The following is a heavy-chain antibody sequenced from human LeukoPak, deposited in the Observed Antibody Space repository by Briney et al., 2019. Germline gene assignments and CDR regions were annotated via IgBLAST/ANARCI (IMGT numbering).Heavy chain of an antibody. Sequence: SETLSLTCTVSGVTINSGGYYWPWPRQHPGKGLEWIGYNYYRSNNYYNPPLKIPVTRSVYTSANQFSLKLKSVTAADAAVYDCARETAAAYQNFDYWGQGTLVTVSS. V-gene: IGHV4-31*01. CDR1: GVTINSGGYY. CDR3: ARETAAAYQNFDY. D-gene: IGHD6-13*01. CDR2: NYYRSNN. J-gene: IGHJ4*02.